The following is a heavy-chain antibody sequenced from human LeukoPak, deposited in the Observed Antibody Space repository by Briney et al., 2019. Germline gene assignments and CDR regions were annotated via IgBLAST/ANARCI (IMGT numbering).Heavy chain of an antibody. CDR2: ISSDGSNT. J-gene: IGHJ4*02. CDR1: GFTFSSSP. D-gene: IGHD2-2*01. CDR3: ATDVPAASIFGY. V-gene: IGHV3-74*01. Sequence: GGSLRLSCSASGFTFSSSPMHWVRQAPGTGLVWVSLISSDGSNTNYADSVKGRFTISRDNAKNTLYLQMNSLRAEDTAVYYCATDVPAASIFGYWGQGTLVTVSS.